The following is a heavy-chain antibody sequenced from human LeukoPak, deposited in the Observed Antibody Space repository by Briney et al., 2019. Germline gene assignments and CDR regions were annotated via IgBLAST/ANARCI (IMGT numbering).Heavy chain of an antibody. CDR3: TADPPGMSTCTGIDH. CDR1: GFTFSNAW. J-gene: IGHJ4*02. Sequence: GGSLRLSCAASGFTFSNAWMTWVRQIPGKGLEWVGRIKSKTDGGTTDYAAPVKGIFTISRDDSKNMLYLQMNSLKVDDTAVYYCTADPPGMSTCTGIDHWGQGTLVTVSS. D-gene: IGHD3-10*01. V-gene: IGHV3-15*05. CDR2: IKSKTDGGTT.